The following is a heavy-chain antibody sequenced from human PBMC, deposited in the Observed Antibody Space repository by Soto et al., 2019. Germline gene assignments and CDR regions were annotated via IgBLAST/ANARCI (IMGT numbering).Heavy chain of an antibody. Sequence: GGSLRLSCAASGFTFSSYAMHWVRQAPGKGLEWVAVISYDGSNKYYADSVKGRFTISRDNSKNTLYLQMNSLRAEDTAVYYCAIDYYSSGYYYYYYYGMDVWGQGTTVTVSS. CDR3: AIDYYSSGYYYYYYYGMDV. CDR2: ISYDGSNK. CDR1: GFTFSSYA. D-gene: IGHD3-22*01. J-gene: IGHJ6*02. V-gene: IGHV3-30-3*01.